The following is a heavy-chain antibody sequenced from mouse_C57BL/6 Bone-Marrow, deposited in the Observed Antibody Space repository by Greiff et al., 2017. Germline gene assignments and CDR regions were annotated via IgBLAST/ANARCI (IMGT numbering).Heavy chain of an antibody. D-gene: IGHD1-1*01. J-gene: IGHJ4*01. V-gene: IGHV1-81*01. CDR3: ARQRLSYYGTPYYYAMDY. CDR1: GYTFTSYG. CDR2: IYPRSGNT. Sequence: LVEAGAELARPGASVKLSCKASGYTFTSYGISWVKQRTGQGLEWIGEIYPRSGNTYYNEKFKGKATLTADKSSSTAYMELRSLTSEDSAVYFCARQRLSYYGTPYYYAMDYWGQGTSVTVSS.